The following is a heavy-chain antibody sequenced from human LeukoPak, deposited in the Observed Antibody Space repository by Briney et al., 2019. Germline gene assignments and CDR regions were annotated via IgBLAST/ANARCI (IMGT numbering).Heavy chain of an antibody. Sequence: PGGSLRLSCAASGFTFSSYGMHWVRRAPGKGLEWVAVISYDGSNKYYADSVKGRFTISRDNSKNTLYLQMNSLRAEDTAVYYCAKDSSSGWYFGAFDIWGQGTMVTVSS. CDR1: GFTFSSYG. CDR2: ISYDGSNK. D-gene: IGHD6-19*01. CDR3: AKDSSSGWYFGAFDI. J-gene: IGHJ3*02. V-gene: IGHV3-30*18.